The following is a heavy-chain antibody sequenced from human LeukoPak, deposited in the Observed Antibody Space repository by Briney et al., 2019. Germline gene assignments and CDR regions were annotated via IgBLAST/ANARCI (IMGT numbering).Heavy chain of an antibody. CDR1: GFTFSRHG. CDR2: ISNDGRRK. CDR3: ARDRAWNYFDY. Sequence: GGSLRLSCAPSGFTFSRHGMHWVRQAPGKGLEWVAMISNDGRRKYYAQSVEGRFTISRDNSKNTLYLQMDSLRAEDTAVYYCARDRAWNYFDYWGQGTLVTVSS. V-gene: IGHV3-30*03. J-gene: IGHJ4*02. D-gene: IGHD3-3*01.